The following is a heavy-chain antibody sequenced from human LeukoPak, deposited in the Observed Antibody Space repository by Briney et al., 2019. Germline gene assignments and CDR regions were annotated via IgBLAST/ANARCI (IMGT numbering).Heavy chain of an antibody. Sequence: GGSLRLSCTASGFTFDDYAMSWVRQAPGKGLEWVGFIRSKAYGGTTEYAASVKGRFTISRDDSKSIAYLQMNSLKTEDTAVYYCTRVRGWELLGPSRFDYWGQGTLVTVSS. CDR3: TRVRGWELLGPSRFDY. CDR1: GFTFDDYA. D-gene: IGHD1-26*01. CDR2: IRSKAYGGTT. V-gene: IGHV3-49*04. J-gene: IGHJ4*02.